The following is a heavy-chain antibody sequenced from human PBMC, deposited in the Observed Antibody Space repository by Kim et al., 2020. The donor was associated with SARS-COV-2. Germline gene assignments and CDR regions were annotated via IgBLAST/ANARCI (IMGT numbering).Heavy chain of an antibody. J-gene: IGHJ4*02. V-gene: IGHV1-46*01. Sequence: QKFQGRVTMTRDTCTSTVYMELSSLRSEDTAVYYCARDRDQWLGGNDFDYWGQGTLVTVSS. D-gene: IGHD6-19*01. CDR3: ARDRDQWLGGNDFDY.